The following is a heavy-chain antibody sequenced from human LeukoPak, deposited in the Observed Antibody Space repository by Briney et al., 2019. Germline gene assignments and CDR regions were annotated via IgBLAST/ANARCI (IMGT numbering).Heavy chain of an antibody. Sequence: GGSLRLSCAASGFTFSSYWMSWVRQAPGKGLEWVANIKQHGSEKYYVDSVKGRFTISTDNAKNSLYLQMNSLRAEDTAVYYCAELGITMIGGVWGKGTTVTISS. CDR1: GFTFSSYW. CDR2: IKQHGSEK. V-gene: IGHV3-7*01. CDR3: AELGITMIGGV. D-gene: IGHD3-10*02. J-gene: IGHJ6*04.